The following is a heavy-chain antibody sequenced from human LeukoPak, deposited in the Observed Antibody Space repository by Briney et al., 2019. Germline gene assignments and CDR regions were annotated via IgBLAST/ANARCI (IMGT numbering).Heavy chain of an antibody. V-gene: IGHV4-59*10. CDR2: IYTSGST. Sequence: PSETLSLTCAVYGGSFSGYYWSWIRQPAGKGLEWIGRIYTSGSTNYNPSLKSRVTMSVDTSKNQFSLKLSSVTAADTAVYYCARSYYYDSSGLFDYWGQGTLVTVSS. J-gene: IGHJ4*02. CDR1: GGSFSGYY. CDR3: ARSYYYDSSGLFDY. D-gene: IGHD3-22*01.